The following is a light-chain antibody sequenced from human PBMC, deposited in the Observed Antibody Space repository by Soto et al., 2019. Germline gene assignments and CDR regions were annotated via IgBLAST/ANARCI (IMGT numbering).Light chain of an antibody. CDR1: QRISSW. J-gene: IGKJ5*01. CDR2: DAS. V-gene: IGKV1-5*01. Sequence: DIQMTQSPSTLSASVGDRVTITCRASQRISSWLAWYQQKPGKAPKLLIYDASSLESGVPSRFSGSGSGTEFTLTISSLQPDDVATYSCQQYNSYPITFGQGTRLEIK. CDR3: QQYNSYPIT.